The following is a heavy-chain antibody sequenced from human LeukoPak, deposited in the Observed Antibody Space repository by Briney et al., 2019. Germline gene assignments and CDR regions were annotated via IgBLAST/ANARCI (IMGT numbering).Heavy chain of an antibody. CDR2: IFYGGST. V-gene: IGHV4-59*01. J-gene: IGHJ4*02. CDR1: GGSISSYY. Sequence: SETLSLTCTVSGGSISSYYWTWIRQPPGKGLECIGYIFYGGSTKYNPSLKSRVTISVDTSKNQFSLKLISVTAADTAVYYCARDRRDTYGHQFDSWGQGTLVTVSS. CDR3: ARDRRDTYGHQFDS. D-gene: IGHD5-18*01.